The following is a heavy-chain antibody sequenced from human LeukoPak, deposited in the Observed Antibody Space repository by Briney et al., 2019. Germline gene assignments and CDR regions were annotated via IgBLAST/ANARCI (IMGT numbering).Heavy chain of an antibody. Sequence: GRSLRLSCAASGFTFSSYGMHWVRQAPGKGLEWVAVISYDGSNKYYADSVKGRFTISRDNSKNTLYLQMNSLRAEDTAVYYCAKDLRGRLTISPYYYGMDVWGQGTLVTVSS. CDR3: AKDLRGRLTISPYYYGMDV. CDR1: GFTFSSYG. J-gene: IGHJ6*02. V-gene: IGHV3-30*18. D-gene: IGHD5-24*01. CDR2: ISYDGSNK.